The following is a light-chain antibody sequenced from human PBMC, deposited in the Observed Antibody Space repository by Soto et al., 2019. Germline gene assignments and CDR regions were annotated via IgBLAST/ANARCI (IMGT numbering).Light chain of an antibody. V-gene: IGKV3-20*01. CDR2: GSS. CDR1: QSVSSSF. Sequence: EIVLTQSPGTLSLSPGERATLSCRASQSVSSSFLAWYQQTPGQAPRLLIYGSSSRATGIPDRFSGSGSGTDFTLTISRLDPEYFAVYYCQQYANSITFGGGTKVEIK. J-gene: IGKJ4*01. CDR3: QQYANSIT.